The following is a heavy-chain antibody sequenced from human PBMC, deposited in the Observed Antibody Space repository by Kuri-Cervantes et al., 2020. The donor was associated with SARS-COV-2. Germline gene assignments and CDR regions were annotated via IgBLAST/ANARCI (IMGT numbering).Heavy chain of an antibody. J-gene: IGHJ6*03. CDR3: ATDGTRAYSNSYYYMDV. CDR2: VRGKANNYAT. D-gene: IGHD4-11*01. Sequence: GESLKISCEVSGFLFSASAIHWVRQASGKGLEWVGRVRGKANNYATAYAASVKGRFTISRDNSMNTLFLQMNSLRPEDTAVYYCATDGTRAYSNSYYYMDVWGKGTTVTVSS. CDR1: GFLFSASA. V-gene: IGHV3-73*01.